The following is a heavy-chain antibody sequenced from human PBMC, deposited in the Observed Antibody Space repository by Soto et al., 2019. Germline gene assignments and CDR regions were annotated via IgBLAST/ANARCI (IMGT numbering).Heavy chain of an antibody. Sequence: PGESLKISCRTSVYRFTSYWIAWVRQMPGKGLEWMGIIFPSDSDTRYSPSFQVQVTISADGSTSTVFLQWASLKASDTAVYFCARKDKSGYFNWFDPWGQGTLVTVSS. CDR2: IFPSDSDT. V-gene: IGHV5-51*01. CDR3: ARKDKSGYFNWFDP. J-gene: IGHJ5*02. CDR1: VYRFTSYW. D-gene: IGHD3-22*01.